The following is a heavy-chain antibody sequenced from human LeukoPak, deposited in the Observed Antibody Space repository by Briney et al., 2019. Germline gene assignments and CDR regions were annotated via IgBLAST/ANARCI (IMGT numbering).Heavy chain of an antibody. J-gene: IGHJ6*02. D-gene: IGHD3-22*01. CDR1: GFTFSSYS. CDR3: ARDVLSITMIVGMDV. V-gene: IGHV3-21*01. CDR2: ISSRSSYI. Sequence: GGSLRLSCAASGFTFSSYSMNWVRQAPGKGLEWVSSISSRSSYIYYADSVKGRFTISRDNAKNSLYLQMNSLRAEDTAVYYCARDVLSITMIVGMDVWGQGTTVTVSS.